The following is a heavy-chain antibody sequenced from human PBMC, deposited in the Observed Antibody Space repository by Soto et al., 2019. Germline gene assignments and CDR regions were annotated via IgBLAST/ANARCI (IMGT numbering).Heavy chain of an antibody. V-gene: IGHV4-30-2*01. J-gene: IGHJ4*02. D-gene: IGHD3-22*01. Sequence: QLQLQESGSGLVKPSQTLSLTCAVSGGSISSGGYSWSWIRQPPGKGLEWIGYIYHSGSTYYNPSLKSRVTISVDRSKNQFSLKLSSVTAADTAVYYCARATGDYYDSSGYLNFDYWGQGTLVTVSS. CDR1: GGSISSGGYS. CDR3: ARATGDYYDSSGYLNFDY. CDR2: IYHSGST.